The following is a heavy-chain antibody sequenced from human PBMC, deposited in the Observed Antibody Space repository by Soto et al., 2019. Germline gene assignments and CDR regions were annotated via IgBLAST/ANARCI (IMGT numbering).Heavy chain of an antibody. J-gene: IGHJ6*02. CDR2: IIPIFVKT. CDR3: ARGTRDGYNRAHYYYYYAMDV. Sequence: SVKVSCKASGDTFSSYGINWVRQAPGQGLEWMGGIIPIFVKTNYAQKFQGRVTITADEFTSTAYMELSSLRSEDTAMYYCARGTRDGYNRAHYYYYYAMDVWGQGTTVTVSS. CDR1: GDTFSSYG. V-gene: IGHV1-69*13. D-gene: IGHD5-12*01.